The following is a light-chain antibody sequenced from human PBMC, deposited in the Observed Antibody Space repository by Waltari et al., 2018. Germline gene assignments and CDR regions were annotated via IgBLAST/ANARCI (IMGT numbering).Light chain of an antibody. Sequence: DIVLTQSPDSLAVSLGERATINCKSSQCVLYSSRDKNYLTWYQQKPGQPPKLLISWASARESGVPDRFSGSGSGTDFTLTISSLQAEDVAVYYCQQYFRAPYTFGQGTKLEIK. CDR1: QCVLYSSRDKNY. CDR3: QQYFRAPYT. V-gene: IGKV4-1*01. J-gene: IGKJ2*01. CDR2: WAS.